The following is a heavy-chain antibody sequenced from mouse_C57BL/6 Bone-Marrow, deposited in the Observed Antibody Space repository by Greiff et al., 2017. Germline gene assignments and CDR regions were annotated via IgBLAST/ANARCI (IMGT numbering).Heavy chain of an antibody. CDR2: ISSGSSTI. J-gene: IGHJ1*03. CDR3: ARGYFDV. V-gene: IGHV5-17*01. CDR1: GFTFSDYG. Sequence: EVKLVESGGGLVKPGGSLKLSCAASGFTFSDYGMHWVRQAPETGLEWVAYISSGSSTIYYADTVKGRFTISRDNAKNTLFLQMNSLRSEDTAMYYCARGYFDVWGTGTTVTDSS.